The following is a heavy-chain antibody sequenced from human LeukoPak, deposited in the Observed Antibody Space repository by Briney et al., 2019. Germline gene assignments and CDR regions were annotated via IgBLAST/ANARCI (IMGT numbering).Heavy chain of an antibody. J-gene: IGHJ3*02. D-gene: IGHD1-7*01. CDR3: ARDSGNYLDAFDI. V-gene: IGHV3-48*03. CDR2: ISSSGSTI. Sequence: GGSLRLSCTASGFTFNLYEMNWVRQAPGKGLEWVSYISSSGSTIYYADSVKGRFTISRDSAKNSLYLQMNSLRAEDTAVYYCARDSGNYLDAFDIWGQGTMVTVSS. CDR1: GFTFNLYE.